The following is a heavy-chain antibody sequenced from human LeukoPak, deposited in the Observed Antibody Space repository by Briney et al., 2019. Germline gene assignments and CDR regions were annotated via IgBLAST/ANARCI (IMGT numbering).Heavy chain of an antibody. CDR3: AREKIGYYDGSGRGWFDP. Sequence: SQTLSLTCTVSGGSISSDNYSWSWIRQPAGKGLEWIGRVYTSGSTNYHPSLKSRVTISVDTSKKQFSLKLSSVTAADTAVYYCAREKIGYYDGSGRGWFDPWGQGTLVTVSS. CDR1: GGSISSDNYS. V-gene: IGHV4-61*02. CDR2: VYTSGST. J-gene: IGHJ5*02. D-gene: IGHD3-22*01.